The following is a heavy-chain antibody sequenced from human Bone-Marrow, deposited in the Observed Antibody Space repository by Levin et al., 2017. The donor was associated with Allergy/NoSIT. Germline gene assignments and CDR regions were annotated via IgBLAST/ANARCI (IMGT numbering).Heavy chain of an antibody. CDR3: ARDQFRRATIGARWFDP. Sequence: GGSLRLSCAASGFTFSNSWMSWVRQAPGKGLEWVANIKEDGSEKYYVDSAKGRFTISRDNAKNSLYVQMNSLRAEDTAVYYCARDQFRRATIGARWFDPWGQGTLVTVSS. V-gene: IGHV3-7*01. D-gene: IGHD5-24*01. J-gene: IGHJ5*02. CDR2: IKEDGSEK. CDR1: GFTFSNSW.